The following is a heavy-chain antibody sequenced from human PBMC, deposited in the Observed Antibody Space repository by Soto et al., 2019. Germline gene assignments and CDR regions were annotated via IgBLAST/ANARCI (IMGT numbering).Heavy chain of an antibody. V-gene: IGHV3-21*01. CDR3: ARERGRGSSTSYYFEY. J-gene: IGHJ4*02. CDR2: ISSTSSSI. Sequence: GSLRLCCAAAGLTLGSYNMNWVRQAPGKGLEWVSSISSTSSSIYYADSLEGRFAISRDNTKNSLYLQMNSLRAEDTAVYYCARERGRGSSTSYYFEYWGQGILVTVSS. D-gene: IGHD6-6*01. CDR1: GLTLGSYN.